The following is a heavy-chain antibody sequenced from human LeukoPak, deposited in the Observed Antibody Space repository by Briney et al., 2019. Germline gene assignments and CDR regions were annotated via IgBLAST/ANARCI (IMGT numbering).Heavy chain of an antibody. CDR2: INHSGST. Sequence: SETLSLTCAVYGGSFSGYYWSWIRQPPGKGLEWIGEINHSGSTNYNPSLKSQVTISVDTSKNQFSLKLSSVTAADTAVYYCARGRRNGSYNWLDPWGQGTLVTVSS. V-gene: IGHV4-34*01. D-gene: IGHD3-10*01. CDR1: GGSFSGYY. CDR3: ARGRRNGSYNWLDP. J-gene: IGHJ5*02.